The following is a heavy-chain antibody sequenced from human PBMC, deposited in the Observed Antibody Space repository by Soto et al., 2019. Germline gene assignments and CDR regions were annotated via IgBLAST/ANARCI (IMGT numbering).Heavy chain of an antibody. Sequence: VQLVESGGGVVQPGRSLRLSCAASGFTFSSYGMHWVRQAPGKGLEWVAVISYDGSNKYYADSVKGRFTISRDNSKNTLYLQMNSLRAEDTAVYYCAKDWELIPFDYWGQGTLVTVSS. CDR2: ISYDGSNK. J-gene: IGHJ4*02. CDR3: AKDWELIPFDY. D-gene: IGHD1-26*01. CDR1: GFTFSSYG. V-gene: IGHV3-30*18.